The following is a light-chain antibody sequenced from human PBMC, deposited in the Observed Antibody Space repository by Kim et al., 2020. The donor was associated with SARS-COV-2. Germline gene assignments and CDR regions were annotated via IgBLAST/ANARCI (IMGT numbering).Light chain of an antibody. V-gene: IGLV1-44*01. CDR2: SNN. Sequence: QSVLTQPPSTSGTPGQRVTISCSGSSSNIGSDTVNWYRQLPGTAPKLLIYSNNQRPSGVPDRFSGSKSGTSASPAISGLQSEDEADYYCAAWDDSLNGYVFGTGTKVTVL. CDR1: SSNIGSDT. CDR3: AAWDDSLNGYV. J-gene: IGLJ1*01.